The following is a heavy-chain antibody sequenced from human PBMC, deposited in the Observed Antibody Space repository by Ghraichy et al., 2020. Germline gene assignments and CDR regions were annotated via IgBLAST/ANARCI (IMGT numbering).Heavy chain of an antibody. Sequence: ASVKVSCKASGYTFTSYDINWVRQATGQGLEWMGWMNPNSGNTGYAQKFQGRVTMTRNTSISTAYMELSSLRSEDTAVYYCARGSKVRDYDFWSGYFSVAYYSHYGMDVSGQGTTVTVS. CDR1: GYTFTSYD. CDR3: ARGSKVRDYDFWSGYFSVAYYSHYGMDV. CDR2: MNPNSGNT. D-gene: IGHD3-3*01. V-gene: IGHV1-8*01. J-gene: IGHJ6*02.